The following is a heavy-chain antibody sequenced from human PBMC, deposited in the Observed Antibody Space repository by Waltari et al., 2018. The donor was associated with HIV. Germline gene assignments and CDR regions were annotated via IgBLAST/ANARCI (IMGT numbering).Heavy chain of an antibody. CDR1: GYTFTGYY. J-gene: IGHJ3*02. D-gene: IGHD6-19*01. Sequence: QVQLVQSGAEVKKPGASVKVSCKASGYTFTGYYMHWVRQAPGQGLEWMGWINPNSGGTNDAPKVQGRVTMTRDTSISTAYMELSRLGSDDTAVYYCARDWQQWLVRGGAFGIWGQGTMVTVSS. V-gene: IGHV1-2*02. CDR3: ARDWQQWLVRGGAFGI. CDR2: INPNSGGT.